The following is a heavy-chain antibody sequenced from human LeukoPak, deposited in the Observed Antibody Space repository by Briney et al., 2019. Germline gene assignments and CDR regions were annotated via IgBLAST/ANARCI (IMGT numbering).Heavy chain of an antibody. CDR1: GGSISSGDYY. CDR3: ASSYCSSTSCLKIFDY. J-gene: IGHJ4*02. CDR2: IYYSGST. V-gene: IGHV4-30-4*01. D-gene: IGHD2-2*01. Sequence: SETLSLTCTVSGGSISSGDYYWSWIRQPPGKGLEWIGHIYYSGSTYYNPSLKSRVTISVDTSKNQFSLKLSSVTAADTAVYYCASSYCSSTSCLKIFDYWGQGTLVTVSS.